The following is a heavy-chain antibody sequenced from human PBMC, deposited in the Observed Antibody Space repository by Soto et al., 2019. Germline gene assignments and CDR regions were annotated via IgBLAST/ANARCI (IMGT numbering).Heavy chain of an antibody. CDR2: ISYDGSNK. CDR3: AIDISSSMDY. Sequence: QVQLVESGGGVVQPGRSLRLSCAASGFTFSSYAMHWVRQAPGKGLEWVAVISYDGSNKYYADSVKGRFTISRDNSKNTMYLQMNSLRAEDTAVYYCAIDISSSMDYWGQGTLVTVSS. D-gene: IGHD6-13*01. V-gene: IGHV3-30-3*01. J-gene: IGHJ4*02. CDR1: GFTFSSYA.